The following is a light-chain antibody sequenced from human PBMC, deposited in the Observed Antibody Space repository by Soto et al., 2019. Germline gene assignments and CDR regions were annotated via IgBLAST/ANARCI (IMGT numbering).Light chain of an antibody. J-gene: IGLJ1*01. CDR2: RNN. V-gene: IGLV1-47*01. CDR3: ATWDDSLNGFYV. Sequence: QSVLTQPPSASGTPGQGVTISCSGSTSNIGSNYVYWYQQLPGMAPKLLIYRNNQRPSGVPDRFSGSKSGTSASLAISGLRSDDEADYFCATWDDSLNGFYVFGTGTKVTVL. CDR1: TSNIGSNY.